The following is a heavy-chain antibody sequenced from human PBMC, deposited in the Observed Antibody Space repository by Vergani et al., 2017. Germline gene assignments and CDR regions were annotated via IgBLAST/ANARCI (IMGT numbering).Heavy chain of an antibody. CDR2: VFHSGSA. J-gene: IGHJ3*02. CDR3: ARQWWVSQGVGAFET. Sequence: QVQLQESGPGLVKPSETLSLTCSVSGYSISRGYYWGWIRQPPGKGLEWIATVFHSGSAYYNPSLRRRVTISVETSKNQFSLRLTTLTAADTAVYYCARQWWVSQGVGAFETWGRGTEVSVSS. CDR1: GYSISRGYY. V-gene: IGHV4-38-2*02. D-gene: IGHD2-8*01.